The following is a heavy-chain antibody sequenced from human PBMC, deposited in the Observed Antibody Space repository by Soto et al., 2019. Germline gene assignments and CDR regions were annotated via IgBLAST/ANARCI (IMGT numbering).Heavy chain of an antibody. V-gene: IGHV3-23*01. J-gene: IGHJ4*02. D-gene: IGHD3-9*01. Sequence: QPGESLRLSCAASGFTFSNYAMNWVRQIPGQGPEWVASNTGSGDGTFYADSVKGRFSISRDNSNDTLYLQMNSLRAEDTAVYYCAKDLRPGASLTISPPGYDYWGQGTLVTVSS. CDR1: GFTFSNYA. CDR3: AKDLRPGASLTISPPGYDY. CDR2: NTGSGDGT.